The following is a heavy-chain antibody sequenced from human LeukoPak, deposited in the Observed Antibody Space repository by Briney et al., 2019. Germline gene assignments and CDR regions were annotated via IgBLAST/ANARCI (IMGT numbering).Heavy chain of an antibody. D-gene: IGHD6-19*01. CDR3: ARDSGDSSGWYPYDY. CDR2: INPNSGGT. J-gene: IGHJ4*02. CDR1: GYTFTGYY. V-gene: IGHV1-2*02. Sequence: ASVKVSCKASGYTFTGYYMHWVRQAPGQGLEWMGWINPNSGGTNYAQKPQGRVTMTTDTSTSTAYMELRSLRSDDTAVYYCARDSGDSSGWYPYDYWGQGTLVTVSS.